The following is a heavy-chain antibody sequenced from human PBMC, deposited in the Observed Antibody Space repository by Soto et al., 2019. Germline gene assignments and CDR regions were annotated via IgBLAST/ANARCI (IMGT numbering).Heavy chain of an antibody. V-gene: IGHV3-30*18. CDR1: EVNFNNYG. D-gene: IGHD2-15*01. CDR2: ISYDGSNK. Sequence: LRLSCIGSEVNFNNYGIHWVRQAPGKGLEWVSVISYDGSNKKFVDSFQGRLTISRDNSKNTLYLQMNSLRPEDTAVYYCAKSPSVVLVPSTLGGNNWFDPWGQGTLVTVSS. J-gene: IGHJ5*02. CDR3: AKSPSVVLVPSTLGGNNWFDP.